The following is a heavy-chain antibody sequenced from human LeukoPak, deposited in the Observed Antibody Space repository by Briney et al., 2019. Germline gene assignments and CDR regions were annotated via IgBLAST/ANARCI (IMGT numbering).Heavy chain of an antibody. CDR1: GFTFSSYE. J-gene: IGHJ4*02. Sequence: GGSLRLSCAASGFTFSSYEMNWVRQAPGKGLEWVSAISGSGGSTYYADSVKGRFTISRDNSKNTLYLQMNSLRAEDTAVYYCAKSQFQTTRDFFDYWGQGTLVTVSS. D-gene: IGHD1-7*01. CDR2: ISGSGGST. CDR3: AKSQFQTTRDFFDY. V-gene: IGHV3-23*01.